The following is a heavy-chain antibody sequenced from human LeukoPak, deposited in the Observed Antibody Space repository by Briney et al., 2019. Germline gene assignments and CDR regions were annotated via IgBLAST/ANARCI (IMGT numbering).Heavy chain of an antibody. CDR2: ISGRDGST. D-gene: IGHD1-26*01. CDR1: GFTFSSYA. CDR3: AKEYTGTFSPFPSYFDN. Sequence: GGSLRLSCAASGFTFSSYAMSWVRQAPGKGLEWVAGISGRDGSTYYADSLKGRFTISRDNSKNTLYLQMNSLRAEDTAVYYCAKEYTGTFSPFPSYFDNWGQGTLVTVSS. J-gene: IGHJ4*02. V-gene: IGHV3-23*01.